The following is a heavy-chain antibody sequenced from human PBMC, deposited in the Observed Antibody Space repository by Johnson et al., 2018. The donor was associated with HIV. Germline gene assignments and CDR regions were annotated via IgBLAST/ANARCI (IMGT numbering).Heavy chain of an antibody. Sequence: VQLVESGGGLVQPGRSLILSCAASGFTFDDYAMHWVRQAPGKGLEWVSGISWNSGSIGYADSVKGRFTISRDNAKNSLYLQMNSLRAEDTALYYCAPLGDYYDSSGYYSDAFDIWGQGTMVTVSS. CDR2: ISWNSGSI. CDR3: APLGDYYDSSGYYSDAFDI. J-gene: IGHJ3*02. D-gene: IGHD3-22*01. V-gene: IGHV3-9*01. CDR1: GFTFDDYA.